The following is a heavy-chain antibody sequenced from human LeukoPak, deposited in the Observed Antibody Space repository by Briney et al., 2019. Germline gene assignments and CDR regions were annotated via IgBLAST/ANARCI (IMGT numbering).Heavy chain of an antibody. V-gene: IGHV5-51*01. J-gene: IGHJ4*02. D-gene: IGHD2-15*01. Sequence: GESLQISCKGSGYRFTSYWIGWVRQMAGKGLEWMGIIYAGDSDTRYSPSFQGQVTISVDKSISTAYLQWSSLKASDTAMYYCARRVPCSGGSCYDYWGQGTLVTVSS. CDR3: ARRVPCSGGSCYDY. CDR1: GYRFTSYW. CDR2: IYAGDSDT.